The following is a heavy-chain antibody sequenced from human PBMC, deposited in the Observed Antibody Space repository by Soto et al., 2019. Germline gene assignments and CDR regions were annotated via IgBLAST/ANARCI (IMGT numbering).Heavy chain of an antibody. CDR1: GYSFTSYW. J-gene: IGHJ6*02. D-gene: IGHD1-1*01. CDR3: ARHGTTGTFSIYYYSGMDV. Sequence: GASLKISCKGSGYSFTSYWISWVRQMPGKGLEWMGRIDPSDSYTNYSPSFQGHVTISADKSISTAYLQWSSLKASDTAMYYCARHGTTGTFSIYYYSGMDVWGQGTTVTVSS. V-gene: IGHV5-10-1*01. CDR2: IDPSDSYT.